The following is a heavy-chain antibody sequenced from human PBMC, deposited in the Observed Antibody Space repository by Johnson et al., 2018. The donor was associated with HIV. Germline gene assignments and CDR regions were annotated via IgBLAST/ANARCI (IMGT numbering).Heavy chain of an antibody. V-gene: IGHV3-30*04. D-gene: IGHD3-22*01. Sequence: QVQLVESGGGLVQPGGSLGLSCAASGFSFSSYAMHWVRQAPGKGLEWVASLSYDGSTKDYADSVKGRLTISRDISKNLLYLQMNSLRTEDTAVYYCARVYYYDNKDGFDIWGQGTTVTVSS. CDR1: GFSFSSYA. J-gene: IGHJ3*02. CDR3: ARVYYYDNKDGFDI. CDR2: LSYDGSTK.